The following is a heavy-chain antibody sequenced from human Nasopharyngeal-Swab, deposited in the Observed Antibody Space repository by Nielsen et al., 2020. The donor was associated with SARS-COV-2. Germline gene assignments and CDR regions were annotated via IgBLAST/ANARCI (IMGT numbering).Heavy chain of an antibody. CDR3: AKDDRRSQWLVDYYYGMDV. D-gene: IGHD6-19*01. CDR1: GFTFSSYA. V-gene: IGHV3-23*01. J-gene: IGHJ6*02. Sequence: EGSLRLSCAASGFTFSSYAMSWVRQAPGKGLEWVSAISGSGGSTYYADSVKGRFTISRDNSKNTLYLQMNSLRAEDTAVYYCAKDDRRSQWLVDYYYGMDVWGQGTTVTVSS. CDR2: ISGSGGST.